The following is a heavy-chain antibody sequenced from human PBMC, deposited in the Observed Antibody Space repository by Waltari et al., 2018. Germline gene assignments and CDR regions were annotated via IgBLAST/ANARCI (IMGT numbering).Heavy chain of an antibody. Sequence: QVQLVQSGAEVKKPGSSVKVSCKASGGTFSSYAISWVRQAPGQGLEWMGRIIPRFSPAHYAQKFQGRDTIAADESTSTAYMEVGSLRSEDRAVYYCARASAGGLEYWGQGTLVTVSS. D-gene: IGHD3-16*01. CDR2: IIPRFSPA. CDR3: ARASAGGLEY. CDR1: GGTFSSYA. V-gene: IGHV1-69*15. J-gene: IGHJ4*02.